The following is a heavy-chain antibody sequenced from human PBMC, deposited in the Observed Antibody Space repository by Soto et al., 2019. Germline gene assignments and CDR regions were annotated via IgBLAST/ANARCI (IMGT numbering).Heavy chain of an antibody. CDR1: GFTFGFNA. D-gene: IGHD5-18*01. V-gene: IGHV3-23*01. CDR3: AKEGVRARGYNYGNTYFDF. J-gene: IGHJ4*02. CDR2: ISAGGGST. Sequence: PGGSLRLSCAATGFTFGFNALSWVRQAPGKGLEWVSSISAGGGSTNYADSVRGRLTISRDNSKNTLYLQMNSLSAEDTAVYYCAKEGVRARGYNYGNTYFDFWGQGTRVTVSS.